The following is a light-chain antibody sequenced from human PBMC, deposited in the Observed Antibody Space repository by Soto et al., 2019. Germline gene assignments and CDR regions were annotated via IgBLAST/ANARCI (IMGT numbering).Light chain of an antibody. CDR3: QHYNSYPIT. J-gene: IGKJ5*01. CDR2: DAS. V-gene: IGKV1-5*01. CDR1: QSISGW. Sequence: DIQMTQSPSTLSASVGDRVTITCRASQSISGWLAWYQQKPGKAPNLLIYDASSLESGVPSRFSGSGSGTEFTLTISSLQPADFATYYCQHYNSYPITFGQGTDWRL.